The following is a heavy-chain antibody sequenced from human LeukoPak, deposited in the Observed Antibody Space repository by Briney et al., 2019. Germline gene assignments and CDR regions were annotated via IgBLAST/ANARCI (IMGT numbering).Heavy chain of an antibody. V-gene: IGHV3-20*04. CDR1: GFTFSRYW. CDR3: ARAELRKTRGYYYYMDV. J-gene: IGHJ6*03. D-gene: IGHD1-7*01. Sequence: GGSLRLSCAASGFTFSRYWMSWVRQAPGKGLEWVSSINGNGGSTAYADSVKGRFTISRDNAKNSLCLQMNSLRAEDTALYYCARAELRKTRGYYYYMDVWGKGTTVTVSS. CDR2: INGNGGST.